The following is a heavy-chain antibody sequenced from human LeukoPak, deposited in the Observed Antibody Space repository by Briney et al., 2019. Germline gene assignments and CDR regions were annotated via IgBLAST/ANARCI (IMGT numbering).Heavy chain of an antibody. Sequence: GGSLRLSCAASGFTVRDFWMAWVRQAPGKGLEWVAHIKEDRTANYYVDSVKGRLTISKDDGKNSLYLQMNSLRVEDTAVYYCVRGGWELDYWGQGTLVTVSS. V-gene: IGHV3-7*01. CDR2: IKEDRTAN. J-gene: IGHJ4*02. D-gene: IGHD4-23*01. CDR3: VRGGWELDY. CDR1: GFTVRDFW.